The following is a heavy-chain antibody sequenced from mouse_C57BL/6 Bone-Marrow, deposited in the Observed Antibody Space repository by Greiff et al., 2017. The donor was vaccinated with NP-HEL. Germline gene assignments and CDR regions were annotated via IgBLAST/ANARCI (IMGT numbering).Heavy chain of an antibody. Sequence: EVNLVESGGGLVQPGGSLKLSCAASGFTFSDYGMAWVRQAPRKGPECVAFISNLAYSIYYADTVTGRFTISRENAKNTLYLEMSSLRSEDTAMYYCARGFAYWGQGTLVTVSA. CDR1: GFTFSDYG. CDR2: ISNLAYSI. V-gene: IGHV5-15*01. J-gene: IGHJ3*01. CDR3: ARGFAY.